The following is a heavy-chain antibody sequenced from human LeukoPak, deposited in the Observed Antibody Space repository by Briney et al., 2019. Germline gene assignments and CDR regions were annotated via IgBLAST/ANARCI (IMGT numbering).Heavy chain of an antibody. V-gene: IGHV3-7*01. CDR3: ARAGSSTKLDY. J-gene: IGHJ4*02. Sequence: GGSLRLSCAASGFTFSNYWINWVRQAPGKAPEWVGNINQDGSQKKFVGSVKGRFTISRDNGKNSVFLQMNSLRAEGTAVYFCARAGSSTKLDYWGQGALVTVSS. CDR2: INQDGSQK. D-gene: IGHD2-2*01. CDR1: GFTFSNYW.